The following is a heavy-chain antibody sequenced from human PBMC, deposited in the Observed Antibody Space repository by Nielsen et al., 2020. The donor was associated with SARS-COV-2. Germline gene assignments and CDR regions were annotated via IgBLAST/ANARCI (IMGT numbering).Heavy chain of an antibody. J-gene: IGHJ5*02. V-gene: IGHV3-30*18. CDR3: ANDYYDSSGYYYPWFDP. CDR2: ISYDGSNK. Sequence: GESLKISCAASGFTFSSYGMHWVRQAPGKGLEWVAVISYDGSNKNYADSVKGRFTISRDNSKNTLHLQMNSLRAEDTAVYYCANDYYDSSGYYYPWFDPWGQGTLVTVSS. D-gene: IGHD3-22*01. CDR1: GFTFSSYG.